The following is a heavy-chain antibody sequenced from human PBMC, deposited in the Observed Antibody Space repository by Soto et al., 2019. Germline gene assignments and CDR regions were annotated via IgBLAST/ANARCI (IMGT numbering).Heavy chain of an antibody. CDR1: GYSISSGYY. CDR2: MYHSGNT. V-gene: IGHV4-38-2*02. J-gene: IGHJ5*02. D-gene: IGHD6-6*01. Sequence: SETLSLTCAVSGYSISSGYYWGWIRQPPGKGLEWIGSMYHSGNTYYNPSLKSRVTISVDTSKNQFSLKLSSVTAADAAVYYCARDLSSSSENWFDPWGQGILVTVSS. CDR3: ARDLSSSSENWFDP.